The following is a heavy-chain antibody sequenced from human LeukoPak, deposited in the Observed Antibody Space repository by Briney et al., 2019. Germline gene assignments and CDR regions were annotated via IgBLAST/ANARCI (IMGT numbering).Heavy chain of an antibody. D-gene: IGHD6-13*01. V-gene: IGHV4-39*01. CDR2: IYYSVST. CDR3: ARHGWSGSSWYKGPPAAAFDI. J-gene: IGHJ3*02. Sequence: SETLSLTCTVSGGSISSSSYYWGWIRQPPGKGLEWIGSIYYSVSTYYNPSLKSRVTISVDTSKNQFSLKLSSVTAADTAVYYCARHGWSGSSWYKGPPAAAFDIWGQGTMVTVSS. CDR1: GGSISSSSYY.